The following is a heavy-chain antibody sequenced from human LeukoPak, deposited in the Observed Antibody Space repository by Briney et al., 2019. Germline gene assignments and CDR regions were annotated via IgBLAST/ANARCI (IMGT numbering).Heavy chain of an antibody. V-gene: IGHV1-69*10. CDR1: GGTFSSYA. Sequence: GASVEVSCKASGGTFSSYAISWVRQAPGQGLEWMGGIIPMFGVANYAQKFQGRVTITADKSTSIAYMELSSLRSEDTAVYYCARDSPTNYYDAGWGQGTLVTVSS. CDR3: ARDSPTNYYDAG. D-gene: IGHD3-22*01. CDR2: IIPMFGVA. J-gene: IGHJ4*02.